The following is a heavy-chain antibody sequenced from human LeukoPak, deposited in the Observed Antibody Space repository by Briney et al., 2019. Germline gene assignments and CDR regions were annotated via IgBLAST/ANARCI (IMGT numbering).Heavy chain of an antibody. Sequence: GGSLRLSCAASGFTFDNYALSWVRQAPGKGLEWVSAISGDGDNTYYADSVKGRFTISRDISKNTLYLQMNSLRVEDTAVYYCARDWPHFDYWGQGALVTVSS. V-gene: IGHV3-23*01. J-gene: IGHJ4*02. CDR2: ISGDGDNT. CDR3: ARDWPHFDY. CDR1: GFTFDNYA.